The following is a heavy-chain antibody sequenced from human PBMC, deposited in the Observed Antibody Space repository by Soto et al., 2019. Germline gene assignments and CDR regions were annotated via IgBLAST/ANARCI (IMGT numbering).Heavy chain of an antibody. CDR3: ARDYVEMAHNWFDP. CDR2: IIPIFGTA. D-gene: IGHD3-16*01. V-gene: IGHV1-69*13. Sequence: SVKVSCKASGGTFSSYAISWVRQAPGQGLEWMGGIIPIFGTANYAQKFQGRVTITADESTSTAYMELSSLRSEDTAVYYCARDYVEMAHNWFDPWGQGTLVTVSS. CDR1: GGTFSSYA. J-gene: IGHJ5*02.